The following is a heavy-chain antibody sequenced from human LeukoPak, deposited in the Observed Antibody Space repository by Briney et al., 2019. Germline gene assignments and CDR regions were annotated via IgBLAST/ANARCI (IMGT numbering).Heavy chain of an antibody. D-gene: IGHD3-22*01. V-gene: IGHV1-18*01. CDR3: ARGRSYYDNSDYHETGFDY. J-gene: IGHJ4*02. CDR2: ISAYNGNT. Sequence: ASVKVSCKASGYTFTSYGISWVRQAPGQGLEWMGWISAYNGNTNYAQKLQGRVTMTTDTSTSTAYMELSGLRSDDTAVYFCARGRSYYDNSDYHETGFDYWGQGTLVTVSS. CDR1: GYTFTSYG.